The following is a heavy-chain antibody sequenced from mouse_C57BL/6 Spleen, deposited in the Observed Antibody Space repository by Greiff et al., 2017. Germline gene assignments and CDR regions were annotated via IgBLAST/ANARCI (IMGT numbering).Heavy chain of an antibody. V-gene: IGHV1-22*01. Sequence: VQLQQSGPELVKPGASVKMSCKASGYTFTDYNMHWVKQSHGKSLEWIGYINPNNGGTSYNQKFKGKATLTVNKSSSTAYMELRSLTSEDSAVYYCARSLIYYYGSSYWYFDVWGTGTTVTVSS. J-gene: IGHJ1*03. CDR2: INPNNGGT. D-gene: IGHD1-1*01. CDR1: GYTFTDYN. CDR3: ARSLIYYYGSSYWYFDV.